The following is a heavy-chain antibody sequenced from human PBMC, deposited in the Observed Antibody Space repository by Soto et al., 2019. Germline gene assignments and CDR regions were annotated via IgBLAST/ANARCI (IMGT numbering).Heavy chain of an antibody. D-gene: IGHD6-13*01. Sequence: EVQLLESGGGLVQPGGSLRLSCAASGFTFSNHAMSWVRQAPGKGLEWVSGISDSGGLTYYADSVKGRFSMSRDNSKNTLYLQMKNPRAEDTAVYFCAKRQGIGAAAKNFDFWGQGTLVTVSS. J-gene: IGHJ4*02. CDR3: AKRQGIGAAAKNFDF. V-gene: IGHV3-23*01. CDR2: ISDSGGLT. CDR1: GFTFSNHA.